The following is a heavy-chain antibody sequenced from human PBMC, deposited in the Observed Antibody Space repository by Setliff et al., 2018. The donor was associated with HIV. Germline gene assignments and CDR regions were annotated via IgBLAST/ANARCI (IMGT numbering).Heavy chain of an antibody. J-gene: IGHJ4*02. CDR3: AREVRWELPQGFDH. Sequence: WVRQAAGKGLEWIGSIAYTGSGYYNSSLKSRVTISVDTSRNECSLKLTSVTAADTAVYYCAREVRWELPQGFDHWGQGSQVTVSS. D-gene: IGHD1-26*01. V-gene: IGHV4-39*07. CDR2: IAYTGSG.